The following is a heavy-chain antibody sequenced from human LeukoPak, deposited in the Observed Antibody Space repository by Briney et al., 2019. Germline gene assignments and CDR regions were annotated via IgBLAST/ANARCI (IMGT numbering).Heavy chain of an antibody. CDR2: ISSSSSYI. J-gene: IGHJ4*02. D-gene: IGHD3-10*01. V-gene: IGHV3-21*01. CDR3: ARDGLTVVRGATADY. Sequence: GGSLRLSCAASGFTFSSYSMNWVRQAPGKGLEWVSSISSSSSYIYYADSVKGRFTISRDNAKNSLYLQMNSLRAEDTAVYYCARDGLTVVRGATADYWGQGTLVTVSS. CDR1: GFTFSSYS.